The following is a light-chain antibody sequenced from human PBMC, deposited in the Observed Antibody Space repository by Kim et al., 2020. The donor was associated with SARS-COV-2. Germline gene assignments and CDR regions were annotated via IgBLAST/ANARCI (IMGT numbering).Light chain of an antibody. CDR1: SSDVGLYNY. Sequence: QSALTQPRSVSGSPGQSVTISCTGTSSDVGLYNYVSWYQQHPGKAPKLMIYDVTERPSGVPDRFSASKSGNTASLTIYGLQAEDEADYYCCSYAGSPPYVFGTGTKVTVL. CDR2: DVT. J-gene: IGLJ1*01. CDR3: CSYAGSPPYV. V-gene: IGLV2-11*01.